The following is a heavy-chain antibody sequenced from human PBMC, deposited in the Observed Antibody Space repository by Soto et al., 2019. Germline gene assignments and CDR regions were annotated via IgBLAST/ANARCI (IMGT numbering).Heavy chain of an antibody. CDR3: ASRRLRYFDWLLSTPSPFDY. CDR1: GFTFSSYW. V-gene: IGHV3-7*01. Sequence: GGSLRLSCAASGFTFSSYWMSWVRQAPGKGLEWVANIKQDGSEKYYVDSVKGRLTISRDNAKNSLYLQMNSLRAEDTAVYYCASRRLRYFDWLLSTPSPFDYWGQGTLVTVSS. J-gene: IGHJ4*02. D-gene: IGHD3-9*01. CDR2: IKQDGSEK.